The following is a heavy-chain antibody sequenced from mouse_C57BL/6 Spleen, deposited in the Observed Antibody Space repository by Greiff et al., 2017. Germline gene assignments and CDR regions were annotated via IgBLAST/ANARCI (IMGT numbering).Heavy chain of an antibody. V-gene: IGHV1-50*01. J-gene: IGHJ4*01. D-gene: IGHD1-1*01. CDR2: IDPSDSYT. Sequence: QVQLQQPGAELVKPGASVKLSCKASGYTFTSYWMQWVKQRPGQGLEWIGEIDPSDSYTNYNQKFKGKATLTVDTSASTAYMQLSSLPSEDSAVYYCARSFPITTGAMDYWGQGTSVTVSS. CDR3: ARSFPITTGAMDY. CDR1: GYTFTSYW.